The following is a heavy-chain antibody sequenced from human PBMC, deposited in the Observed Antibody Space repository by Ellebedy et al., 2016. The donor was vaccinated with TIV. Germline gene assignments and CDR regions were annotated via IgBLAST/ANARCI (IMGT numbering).Heavy chain of an antibody. CDR1: GGSISSGGYY. D-gene: IGHD3-22*01. CDR3: ARYYYDSSGVDY. CDR2: IYYSGST. Sequence: SETLSLTCTVSGGSISSGGYYWSWIRQHPGKGLEWIGYIYYSGSTYYNPSLKSRVTISVDTSKNQFSLKLSSVTAADTAVYYRARYYYDSSGVDYWGQGTLVTVSS. J-gene: IGHJ4*02. V-gene: IGHV4-31*03.